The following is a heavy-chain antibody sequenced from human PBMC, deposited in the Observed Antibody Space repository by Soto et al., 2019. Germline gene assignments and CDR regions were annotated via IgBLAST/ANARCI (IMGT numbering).Heavy chain of an antibody. CDR3: ARDGGRHSGGTDY. CDR1: GGTFSSYS. Sequence: QVQLVQSGAEVKKPGSSVKVCCKASGGTFSSYSINWVRQAPGQWLEWMGEIIPIFGTANYAQKFQGSVTITADESTSTAYMELSSLRSEDTAVYYCARDGGRHSGGTDYWGQGTLVTVSS. V-gene: IGHV1-69*01. J-gene: IGHJ4*02. CDR2: IIPIFGTA. D-gene: IGHD1-26*01.